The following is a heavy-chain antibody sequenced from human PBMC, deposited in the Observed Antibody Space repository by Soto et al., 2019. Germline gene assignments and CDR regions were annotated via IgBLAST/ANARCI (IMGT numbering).Heavy chain of an antibody. CDR2: INHSGST. D-gene: IGHD2-15*01. CDR3: AREVVVATNWFDP. CDR1: GGSFSGYY. J-gene: IGHJ5*02. Sequence: SETLSLTCAVYGGSFSGYYWSWIRQPPGKGLEWIGEINHSGSTNYNPSLKSRVTISVDTSKNQFSLKLSSVTAADTAVYYCAREVVVATNWFDPWGQGTLVTVSS. V-gene: IGHV4-34*01.